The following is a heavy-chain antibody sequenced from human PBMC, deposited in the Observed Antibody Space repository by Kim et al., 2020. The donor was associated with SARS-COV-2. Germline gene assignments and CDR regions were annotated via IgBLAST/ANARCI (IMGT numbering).Heavy chain of an antibody. Sequence: GGSLRLSCAASGFTFSSYAMHWVRQAPGKGLEWVAVISYDGSNKYYADSVKGRFTISRDNSKNTLYLQMNSLRAEDTAVYYCAREGAACRGGSGCMYYF. CDR2: ISYDGSNK. J-gene: IGHJ4*01. D-gene: IGHD2-15*01. CDR3: AREGAACRGGSGCMYYF. CDR1: GFTFSSYA. V-gene: IGHV3-30*04.